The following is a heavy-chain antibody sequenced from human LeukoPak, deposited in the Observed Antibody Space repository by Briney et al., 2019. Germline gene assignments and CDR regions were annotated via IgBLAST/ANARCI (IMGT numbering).Heavy chain of an antibody. J-gene: IGHJ4*02. Sequence: ASVKVSCKASGYTFTGHYMHWLRQAPGQGLEWMGWINPNSGGTNYAQKFQGRVTITRDTSISTAYMELSRLRSDDTAVYYCASPSVSDYGDYAFDYWGQGTLVTVSS. CDR2: INPNSGGT. CDR1: GYTFTGHY. V-gene: IGHV1-2*02. CDR3: ASPSVSDYGDYAFDY. D-gene: IGHD4-17*01.